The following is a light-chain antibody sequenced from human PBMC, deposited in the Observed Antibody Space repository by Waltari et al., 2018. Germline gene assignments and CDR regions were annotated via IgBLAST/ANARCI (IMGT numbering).Light chain of an antibody. V-gene: IGKV1-9*01. CDR3: QQLNSYPLT. J-gene: IGKJ3*01. CDR1: QGISSY. CDR2: AAS. Sequence: DIQLTQSPSFLSASVGDRVPITCRASQGISSYLAWYQQKPGKAPKLLIYAASTLQSGVPSRFSGSGSGTEFTLTISSLQPEDFATYYCQQLNSYPLTFGPGTKVDIK.